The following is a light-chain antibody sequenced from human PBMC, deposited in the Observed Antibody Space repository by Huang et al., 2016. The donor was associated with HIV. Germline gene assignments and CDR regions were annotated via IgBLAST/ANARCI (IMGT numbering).Light chain of an antibody. CDR2: LGS. Sequence: DIVMTQSPLSLSVTPGEPASISCRSSQSLLNSNGYNYLDWYFQKPGQSPQLLIYLGSNRASGVPDRFSGSGAGTDFTLKISRVEAEDVGVYYCMHAIGSPRTCGQGTKVEIK. CDR1: QSLLNSNGYNY. J-gene: IGKJ1*01. V-gene: IGKV2-28*01. CDR3: MHAIGSPRT.